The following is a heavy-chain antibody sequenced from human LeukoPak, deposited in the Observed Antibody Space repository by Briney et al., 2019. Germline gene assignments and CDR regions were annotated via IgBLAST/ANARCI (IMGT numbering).Heavy chain of an antibody. CDR2: ISGIGGST. D-gene: IGHD5-12*01. CDR1: GFTFSSYA. J-gene: IGHJ4*02. V-gene: IGHV3-23*01. Sequence: QAGGSLTLSCAASGFTFSSYAMSWVRQAPRKGVEWVSAISGIGGSTYYADSVKDRFTISRDNSKNTLYLQMNSQRAEDTAVYYCAKDEGGSGYSGYDSRPSFDYGGQGTLVTVSS. CDR3: AKDEGGSGYSGYDSRPSFDY.